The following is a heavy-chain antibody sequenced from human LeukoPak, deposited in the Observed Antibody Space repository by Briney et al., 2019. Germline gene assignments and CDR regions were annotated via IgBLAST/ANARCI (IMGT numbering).Heavy chain of an antibody. CDR2: ISGAGRNT. CDR3: AKGSDRYSSGSAVDY. V-gene: IGHV3-23*01. D-gene: IGHD6-19*01. CDR1: GFTFSNYA. J-gene: IGHJ4*02. Sequence: GGSLRLSCAASGFTFSNYAMNWVRQAPGKGLEWASSISGAGRNTHYADSVKGRFTISRDNSKNTLYLQMNSLRAEDTAIYYCAKGSDRYSSGSAVDYWGQGTLVTVSS.